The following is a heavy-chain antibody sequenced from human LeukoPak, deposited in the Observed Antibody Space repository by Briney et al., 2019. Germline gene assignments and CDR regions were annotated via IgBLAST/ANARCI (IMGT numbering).Heavy chain of an antibody. V-gene: IGHV1-18*01. CDR3: ARDLKRGYSSGRYSWGTGSSNDF. Sequence: GASVKVSCKASGYTFTSYGISWVRQAPGQGLEWMVWISPYNSNTYYAQNLQGRVTMTTDTSTSTTYMELRSLRSDDTAVYYCARDLKRGYSSGRYSWGTGSSNDFWGQGTLVTVSS. CDR2: ISPYNSNT. D-gene: IGHD6-19*01. CDR1: GYTFTSYG. J-gene: IGHJ4*02.